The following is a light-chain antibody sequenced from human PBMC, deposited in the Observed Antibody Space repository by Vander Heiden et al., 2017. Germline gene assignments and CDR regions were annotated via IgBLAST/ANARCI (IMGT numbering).Light chain of an antibody. CDR3: QQSSSSPLT. Sequence: DIQMTQSPSSLSAFVGDRVTITCPASQNINNQLNWYQQKPGQAPKLLIFVASNLQSGVPSRFSGSGSGTDFTLTISGLQPEDSATYYCQQSSSSPLTFGGGTNVEIK. CDR2: VAS. J-gene: IGKJ4*02. V-gene: IGKV1-39*01. CDR1: QNINNQ.